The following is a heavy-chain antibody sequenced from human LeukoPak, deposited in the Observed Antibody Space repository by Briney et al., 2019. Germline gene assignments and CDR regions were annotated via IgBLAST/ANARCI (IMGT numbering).Heavy chain of an antibody. D-gene: IGHD5-18*01. CDR2: INHSGST. J-gene: IGHJ3*02. CDR1: GGSFSGYY. CDR3: ARGVTPDGDAFDI. V-gene: IGHV4-34*01. Sequence: SETLSLTCAVSGGSFSGYYWNWIRQSPGKGLEWIGEINHSGSTNYNPSLKSRVTMSVDTSKNQFSLKLSSVTAADTAVYYCARGVTPDGDAFDIWGQGTMVTVSS.